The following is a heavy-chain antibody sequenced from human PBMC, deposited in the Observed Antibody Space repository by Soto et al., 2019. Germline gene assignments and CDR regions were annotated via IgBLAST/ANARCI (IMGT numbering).Heavy chain of an antibody. V-gene: IGHV1-3*01. CDR3: ARDRYSSSWYVGAFDY. CDR1: GNTFTSYS. J-gene: IGHJ4*02. D-gene: IGHD6-13*01. CDR2: INAGNGNT. Sequence: QVQLVQSGAEVKKPGASVKVSCKASGNTFTSYSVYWVRQAPGQGLEWMGWINAGNGNTRYSQKFQDRVTITRDTSASTVYMKLSSLRSEDTAVYYCARDRYSSSWYVGAFDYWGQGTLVTVSS.